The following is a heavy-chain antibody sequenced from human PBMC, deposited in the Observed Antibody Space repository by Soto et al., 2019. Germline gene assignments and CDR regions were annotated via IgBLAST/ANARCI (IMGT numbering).Heavy chain of an antibody. CDR1: GFTFSSYA. J-gene: IGHJ4*02. V-gene: IGHV3-30-3*01. D-gene: IGHD4-17*01. CDR2: ISYDGSNK. CDR3: ARDLLGGEYGDFDY. Sequence: GGSLRLSCAASGFTFSSYAMHWVRQAPGKGLEWVAVISYDGSNKYYADSVKGRFTISRDNSKNTLYLQMNSLRAEDTAVYYCARDLLGGEYGDFDYWGQGTLVTVSS.